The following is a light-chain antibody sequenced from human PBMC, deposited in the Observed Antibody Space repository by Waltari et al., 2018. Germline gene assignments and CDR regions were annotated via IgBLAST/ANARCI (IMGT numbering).Light chain of an antibody. CDR2: YAS. V-gene: IGKV3-11*01. Sequence: EIVLTQSPATLSLSPGESATLSCRASQSVSSYLAWYQQKPGQAPRLLIYYASNRATGIPARFSGSGSGTDFTLTISSLEPEDFAVYYCQQRSNWPALTFGGGTKVEIK. CDR3: QQRSNWPALT. CDR1: QSVSSY. J-gene: IGKJ4*01.